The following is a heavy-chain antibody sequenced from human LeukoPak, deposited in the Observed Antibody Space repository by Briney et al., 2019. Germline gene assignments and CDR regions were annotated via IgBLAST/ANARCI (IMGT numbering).Heavy chain of an antibody. D-gene: IGHD3-9*01. J-gene: IGHJ6*02. V-gene: IGHV1-18*01. CDR1: GYTFTSYG. Sequence: ASVKVSCKASGYTFTSYGISWVRQAPGQGLEWMGWISAYNGNTNHAQKLQGRVTMTTDTSTSTAYMELRSLRSDDTAVYYCARGSYDILTGYYHTYGMDVWGQGTTVTVSS. CDR3: ARGSYDILTGYYHTYGMDV. CDR2: ISAYNGNT.